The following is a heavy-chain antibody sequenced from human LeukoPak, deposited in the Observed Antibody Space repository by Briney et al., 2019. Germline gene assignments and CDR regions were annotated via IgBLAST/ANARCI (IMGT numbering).Heavy chain of an antibody. CDR3: ARHLYGYCSSTSYYPGMFDP. V-gene: IGHV4-30-4*08. D-gene: IGHD2-2*01. CDR1: GGSISSGDYY. J-gene: IGHJ5*02. Sequence: SQTLSLTCTVSGGSISSGDYYWSWIRQPPGKGLEWIGYIYYSGSTYYNPSLKSRVTISVDTTKNQFSLKLSSVTAADTAVYYCARHLYGYCSSTSYYPGMFDPWGQGTLVTVSS. CDR2: IYYSGST.